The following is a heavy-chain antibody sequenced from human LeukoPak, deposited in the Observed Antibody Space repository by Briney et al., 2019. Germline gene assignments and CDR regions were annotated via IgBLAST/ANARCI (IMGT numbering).Heavy chain of an antibody. J-gene: IGHJ3*02. D-gene: IGHD3-3*01. Sequence: SETLSLTCTVSGGSISSYYWSWIRQPPGMGLEWIGCIYYSGSINYNPSLKSRVTMSVDTSKNQFSLKLSSVTAADTAVYYCARDLRITIFGVVIIHHAFDIWGQGTMVTVSS. CDR1: GGSISSYY. CDR2: IYYSGSI. CDR3: ARDLRITIFGVVIIHHAFDI. V-gene: IGHV4-59*12.